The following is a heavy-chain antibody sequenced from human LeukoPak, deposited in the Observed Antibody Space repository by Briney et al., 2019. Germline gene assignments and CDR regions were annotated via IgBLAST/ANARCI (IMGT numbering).Heavy chain of an antibody. D-gene: IGHD3-10*01. CDR2: IYTSGST. CDR3: ARDRHYYPTNWFDP. V-gene: IGHV4-4*08. CDR1: GGSISSYY. J-gene: IGHJ5*02. Sequence: SETLSLTCTVSGGSISSYYWSWIRQPPGKGLEWIGRIYTSGSTNYNPSLKSRVTISVDTSKNQFSLKLSSVTAADTAVYYCARDRHYYPTNWFDPWGQGTLVTVSS.